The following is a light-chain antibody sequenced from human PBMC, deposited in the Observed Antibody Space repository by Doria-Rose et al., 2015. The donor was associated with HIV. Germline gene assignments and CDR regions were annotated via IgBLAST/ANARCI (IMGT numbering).Light chain of an antibody. CDR3: QQYYDTPS. CDR2: WAS. Sequence: DIRVTQSPESLGMSLGERATRNCKSNQSLLYTSKNYLAWYQQKPGQPPKLLIYWASTRRSGVPARFSGSGSGTDFTLTISSLEAEDVAVYYCQQYYDTPSFGPGTTVDIK. J-gene: IGKJ3*01. CDR1: QSLLYTSKNY. V-gene: IGKV4-1*01.